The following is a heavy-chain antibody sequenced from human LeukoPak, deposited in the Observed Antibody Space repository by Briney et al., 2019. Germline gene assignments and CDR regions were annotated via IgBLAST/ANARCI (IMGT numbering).Heavy chain of an antibody. D-gene: IGHD3-10*01. J-gene: IGHJ4*02. V-gene: IGHV3-53*01. CDR1: GLTVSSNY. CDR3: AKGHGSGSYNELDY. CDR2: IYSGEST. Sequence: PGGSPRLSCAASGLTVSSNYMSWVRQAPGKGLEWVSVIYSGESTYYADSVKGRFTISRHNSKNTLFLQMNSLRAEDTAVYYCAKGHGSGSYNELDYWGQGTLVTVSS.